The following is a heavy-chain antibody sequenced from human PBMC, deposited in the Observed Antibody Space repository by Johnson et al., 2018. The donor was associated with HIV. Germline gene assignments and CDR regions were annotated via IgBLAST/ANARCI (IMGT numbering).Heavy chain of an antibody. CDR3: ARERDDSSGYYYHDAFDI. CDR2: IYSRGST. V-gene: IGHV3-53*01. CDR1: GFTVSSNY. J-gene: IGHJ3*02. Sequence: VQLVESGGGLIQPGGSLRLSCAASGFTVSSNYMSWVRQAPGKGLEWVSVIYSRGSTYYADSVKGRFTISRDNSKNTLYLQMNSLRAEDTAVYYCARERDDSSGYYYHDAFDIWGQGTMVTVSS. D-gene: IGHD3-22*01.